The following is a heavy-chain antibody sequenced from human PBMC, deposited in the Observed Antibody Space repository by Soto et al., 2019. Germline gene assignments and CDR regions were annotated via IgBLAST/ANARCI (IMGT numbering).Heavy chain of an antibody. Sequence: PSETLSLTCTVPGDSVSNHYWNWIRQPAGQGLEWLGRLYNDERTNYNPSLKSRLTMSMDTSKNQFSLKLTSVTAADSAVYFCAREPLAHSYFDFWGQGILVTVSS. CDR1: GDSVSNHY. V-gene: IGHV4-4*07. J-gene: IGHJ4*02. CDR3: AREPLAHSYFDF. CDR2: LYNDERT.